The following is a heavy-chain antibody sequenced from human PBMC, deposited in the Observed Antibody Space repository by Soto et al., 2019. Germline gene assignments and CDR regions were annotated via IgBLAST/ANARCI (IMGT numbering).Heavy chain of an antibody. J-gene: IGHJ4*02. Sequence: GGSLRLSCAASGFTFSSYAISWVRQAPRKGLEWVSAISGSGGSTYYAAPVTGRFTISRDNSQNTLYLQMNSLRAEDTAVYYRAKGPNIVLVPAASSEYYFDFWGQGTLVTVSS. CDR2: ISGSGGST. V-gene: IGHV3-23*01. D-gene: IGHD2-2*01. CDR1: GFTFSSYA. CDR3: AKGPNIVLVPAASSEYYFDF.